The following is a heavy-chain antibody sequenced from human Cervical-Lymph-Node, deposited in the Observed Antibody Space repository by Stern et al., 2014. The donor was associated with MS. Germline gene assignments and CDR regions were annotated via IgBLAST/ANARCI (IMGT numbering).Heavy chain of an antibody. CDR1: GYSFTNSW. CDR2: ISPVDSET. CDR3: ARQGCATTSCHTIDS. Sequence: EVQLVQSGAEVKKPGQSLKISCKGSGYSFTNSWIGWGRQMPGKGLELMGIISPVDSETRYSPSFQGQATISVDKSINTAYVQWTSLEASDTAMYYCARQGCATTSCHTIDSWGQGTLITVSS. D-gene: IGHD2-2*02. V-gene: IGHV5-51*01. J-gene: IGHJ4*02.